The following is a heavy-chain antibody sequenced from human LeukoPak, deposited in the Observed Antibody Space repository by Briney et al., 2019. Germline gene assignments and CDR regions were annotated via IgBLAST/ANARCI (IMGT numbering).Heavy chain of an antibody. D-gene: IGHD6-13*01. CDR1: GFTFSTYS. Sequence: GGSLRLSCAASGFTFSTYSMSWVRLAPGKGLEWVSGISGSGANTYYADSVKGRFTISRDNSKNTLYLQMDSLRAEDTAVFYCAKYPASGGYFDYWGQGTLVTVSS. J-gene: IGHJ4*02. CDR3: AKYPASGGYFDY. CDR2: ISGSGANT. V-gene: IGHV3-23*01.